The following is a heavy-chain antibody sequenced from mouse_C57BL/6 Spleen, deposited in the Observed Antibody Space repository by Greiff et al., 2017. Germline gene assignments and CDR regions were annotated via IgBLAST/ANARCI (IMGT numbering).Heavy chain of an antibody. V-gene: IGHV5-16*01. Sequence: EVKVVESEGGLVQPGSSMKLSCTASGFTFSDYYMAWVRQVPEKGLEWVANINYDGSSTYYLDSLKSRFIISRDNAKNILYLQMSSLKSEDTATYYCARGRLRLGYFDVWGTGTTVTVSS. D-gene: IGHD2-4*01. CDR1: GFTFSDYY. J-gene: IGHJ1*03. CDR3: ARGRLRLGYFDV. CDR2: INYDGSST.